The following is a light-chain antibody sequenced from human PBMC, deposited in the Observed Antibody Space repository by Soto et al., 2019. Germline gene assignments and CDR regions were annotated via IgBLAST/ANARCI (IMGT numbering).Light chain of an antibody. J-gene: IGLJ1*01. CDR2: EVS. CDR3: NSYTTNSTFV. CDR1: SSDVGGYNY. V-gene: IGLV2-14*01. Sequence: QSALTQPASVSGSPGQSITISCTGTSSDVGGYNYVSWYQQHPGKAPKLMMYEVSNRPSGVSNRFSGSRSGNTASLTISGLQSVDEAEYYCNSYTTNSTFVFGTGTKVTVL.